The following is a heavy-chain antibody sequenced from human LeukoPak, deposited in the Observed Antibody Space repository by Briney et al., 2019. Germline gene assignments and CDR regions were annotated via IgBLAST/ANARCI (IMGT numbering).Heavy chain of an antibody. CDR1: GFTFSSYW. Sequence: AGGSLRLSCAASGFTFSSYWMSWVRQAPGKGLEWVANIKQDGSEKYYVDSVKGRFTISRDNAKNSLYLQMNSLRAEDTAVYYCAREPYYDFWSGYLNYYYYYYMDVWGKGTTVTVSS. V-gene: IGHV3-7*01. J-gene: IGHJ6*03. D-gene: IGHD3-3*01. CDR3: AREPYYDFWSGYLNYYYYYYMDV. CDR2: IKQDGSEK.